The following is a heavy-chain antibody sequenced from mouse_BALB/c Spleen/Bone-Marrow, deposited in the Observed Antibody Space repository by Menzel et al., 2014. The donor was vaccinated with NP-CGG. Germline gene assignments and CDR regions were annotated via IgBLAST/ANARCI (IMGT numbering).Heavy chain of an antibody. D-gene: IGHD1-1*01. CDR2: IKYSGTI. CDR3: ARYLGAYFDY. V-gene: IGHV3-5*02. J-gene: IGHJ2*01. CDR1: GISITTGNYR. Sequence: DVKLVESGPGLVKPSQTVSLTCTVTGISITTGNYRWSWNRQFPGNKLEWIRYIKYSGTITYNLSLTRRTTITRDTSKTQIFLEMNSLSAENTVTYYCARYLGAYFDYWGQGATLTVSS.